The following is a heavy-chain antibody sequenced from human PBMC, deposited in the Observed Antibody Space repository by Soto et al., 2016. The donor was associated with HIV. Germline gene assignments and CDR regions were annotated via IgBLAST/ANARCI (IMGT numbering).Heavy chain of an antibody. V-gene: IGHV4-39*01. CDR2: IYYSGST. CDR1: GGSISSSSYY. D-gene: IGHD3-10*01. CDR3: ARRDYYGSGSYEYFQH. J-gene: IGHJ1*01. Sequence: QLQLQESGPGLVKPSETLSPTCTVSGGSISSSSYYWGWIRQPPGKGLEWIGSIYYSGSTYYNPSLKSRVTISVDTSKNQFSLKLSSVTAADTAVYYCARRDYYGSGSYEYFQHWGQGTLVTVSS.